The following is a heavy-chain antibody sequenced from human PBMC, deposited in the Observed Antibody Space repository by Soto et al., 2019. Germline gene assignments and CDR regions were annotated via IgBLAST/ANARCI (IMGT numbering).Heavy chain of an antibody. D-gene: IGHD3-9*01. J-gene: IGHJ4*02. Sequence: GGSLRLSCAASGFTFSNAWMSWVRQAPGKGLEWVGRIKSKTDGGTTDYAAPVKGRFTISRDDSKNTLYLQMNSLKTEDAAVYYCTTGYYDILTGYYIHYWGQGTLVTVSS. CDR1: GFTFSNAW. CDR3: TTGYYDILTGYYIHY. CDR2: IKSKTDGGTT. V-gene: IGHV3-15*01.